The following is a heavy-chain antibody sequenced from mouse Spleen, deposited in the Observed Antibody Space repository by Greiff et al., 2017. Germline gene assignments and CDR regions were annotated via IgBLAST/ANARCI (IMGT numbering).Heavy chain of an antibody. D-gene: IGHD1-1*01. J-gene: IGHJ3*01. CDR3: ARPDDYDGSSAWFAY. V-gene: IGHV1-47*01. Sequence: VQLQQSGAELVKPGASVKMSCKASGYTFTTYPITWVKQKHGQGLEWIGDFHPCNGGTKYNEKFKGKATLTVEKSSSTVYLELSRLTSDDSAVYYCARPDDYDGSSAWFAYWGQGTLVTVSA. CDR1: GYTFTTYP. CDR2: FHPCNGGT.